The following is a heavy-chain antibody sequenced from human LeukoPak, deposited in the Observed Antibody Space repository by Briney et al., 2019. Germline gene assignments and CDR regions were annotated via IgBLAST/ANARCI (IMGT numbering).Heavy chain of an antibody. J-gene: IGHJ6*03. V-gene: IGHV4-4*07. D-gene: IGHD1-26*01. CDR1: GGSISTYY. Sequence: PSETLSLTCTVSGGSISTYYWSWIRQPAGKGLEWIGRLYTSESTNYNPSLKSRVTMSVDTSKNQFSLKLSSVTAADTAVYYCARAKWELLKYYYYMDVWGKGTTVTVSS. CDR2: LYTSEST. CDR3: ARAKWELLKYYYYMDV.